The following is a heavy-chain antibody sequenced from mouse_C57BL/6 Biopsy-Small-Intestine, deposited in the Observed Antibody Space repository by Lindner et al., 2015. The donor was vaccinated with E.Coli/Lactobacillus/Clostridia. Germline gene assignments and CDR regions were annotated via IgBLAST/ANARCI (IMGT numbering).Heavy chain of an antibody. CDR1: GYAFTNYL. CDR3: AREGLLLRSYYFDY. Sequence: VQLQESGAELVRPGTSVKVSCKASGYAFTNYLIEWVRQRPGQGPEWIGVINPGSGGTNYNEKFKGKATLTADKSSSTAYMQLSSLTSEDSAVYFCAREGLLLRSYYFDYWGQGTTLTVSS. D-gene: IGHD1-1*01. V-gene: IGHV1-54*01. J-gene: IGHJ2*01. CDR2: INPGSGGT.